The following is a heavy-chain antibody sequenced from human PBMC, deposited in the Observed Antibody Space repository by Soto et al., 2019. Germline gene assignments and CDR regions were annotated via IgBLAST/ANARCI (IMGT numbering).Heavy chain of an antibody. CDR3: ARDFRFLEWLPWFDP. J-gene: IGHJ5*02. Sequence: GGSLRLSCAASGFTFSSYGMHWVRQAPGKGLEWVAVIWYDGSNKYYADSVKGRFTISRDNSKNTLYLQMNSLRAEDTAVYYCARDFRFLEWLPWFDPWGQGTLVTVSS. CDR2: IWYDGSNK. V-gene: IGHV3-33*01. CDR1: GFTFSSYG. D-gene: IGHD3-3*01.